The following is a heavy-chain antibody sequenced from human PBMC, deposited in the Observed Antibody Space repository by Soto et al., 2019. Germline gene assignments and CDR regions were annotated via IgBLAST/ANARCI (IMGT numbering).Heavy chain of an antibody. Sequence: SETLSLTCTVSGGSIGSYYWSWIRQPPGKGLEWIGYIYYGTTKFNPSLNSRVAISIDTSKNQFSLRVSSVTAADTAQYYCARHVDIDQRGMDVWGQGTTVTVSS. V-gene: IGHV4-59*08. CDR1: GGSIGSYY. D-gene: IGHD5-12*01. CDR2: IYYGTT. CDR3: ARHVDIDQRGMDV. J-gene: IGHJ6*02.